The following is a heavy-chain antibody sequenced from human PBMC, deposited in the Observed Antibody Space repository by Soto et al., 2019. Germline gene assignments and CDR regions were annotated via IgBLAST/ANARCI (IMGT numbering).Heavy chain of an antibody. CDR1: GYTFTGYY. CDR2: INPNSGGT. D-gene: IGHD1-20*01. Sequence: ASVKVSCRASGYTFTGYYMHWVRQAPGQGLEWMGWINPNSGGTNYAQKFQGRVTMTRDTSISTAYMELSRLRSDDTAVYYCARSSTTYNWNPLGYWGQGTLVTVSS. J-gene: IGHJ4*02. V-gene: IGHV1-2*02. CDR3: ARSSTTYNWNPLGY.